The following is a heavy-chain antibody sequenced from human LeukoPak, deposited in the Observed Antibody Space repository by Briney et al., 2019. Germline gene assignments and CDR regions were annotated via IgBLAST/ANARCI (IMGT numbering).Heavy chain of an antibody. CDR2: INTDGSVT. J-gene: IGHJ5*02. CDR1: GFTFNNYW. CDR3: ARDDHPLYCSSTSCHHSNWFDP. Sequence: GGSLRLSCSASGFTFNNYWMHWVRQAPGKGLVWVSHINTDGSVTSYADSVKGRFTITRDNAKNTLYLQMNSLRAEDTAVYYCARDDHPLYCSSTSCHHSNWFDPWGQGTLVTVSS. D-gene: IGHD2-2*01. V-gene: IGHV3-74*01.